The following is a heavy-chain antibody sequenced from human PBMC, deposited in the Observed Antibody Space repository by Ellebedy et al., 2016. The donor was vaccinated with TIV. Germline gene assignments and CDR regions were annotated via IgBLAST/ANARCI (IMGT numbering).Heavy chain of an antibody. CDR3: VRDGEGFDY. Sequence: GGSLRLXXAASGFTFSSYIMEWVRQATGKGLEWISYISSSSSAIYYADSVKGRFTISRDNAKNSVYLQMSSLRAEDTAVYYCVRDGEGFDYWGQGALVTVSS. J-gene: IGHJ4*02. CDR1: GFTFSSYI. V-gene: IGHV3-48*04. CDR2: ISSSSSAI.